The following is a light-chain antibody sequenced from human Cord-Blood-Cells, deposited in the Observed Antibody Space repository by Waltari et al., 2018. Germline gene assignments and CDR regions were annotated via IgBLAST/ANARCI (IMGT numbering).Light chain of an antibody. V-gene: IGLV2-11*01. CDR3: CSYAGSYTSYV. CDR2: DVS. Sequence: QSALTQPRSVSGSPGQSAPISCTGTSSDVGGYNYASWYHQHPGKAPKLMINDVSKRPSGVPDRFSGSKSGNTASLTISGLQAEDEADYYCCSYAGSYTSYVFGTGTKVTVL. CDR1: SSDVGGYNY. J-gene: IGLJ1*01.